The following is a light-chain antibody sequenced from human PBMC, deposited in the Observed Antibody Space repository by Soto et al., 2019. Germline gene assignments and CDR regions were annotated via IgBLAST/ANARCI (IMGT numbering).Light chain of an antibody. J-gene: IGKJ4*01. V-gene: IGKV1-39*01. Sequence: DIPMTQSPSSLSASVGDRVSITCRASQSIGIYLNWYQQKPGKAPNLLIYDASSLQSGVPSRLSGSGSGTDFTLTISRLQPEDYATYYCQQSYSPPPVTFGGANKVEIK. CDR1: QSIGIY. CDR2: DAS. CDR3: QQSYSPPPVT.